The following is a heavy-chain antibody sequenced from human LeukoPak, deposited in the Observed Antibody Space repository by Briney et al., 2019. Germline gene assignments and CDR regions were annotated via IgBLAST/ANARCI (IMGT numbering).Heavy chain of an antibody. Sequence: GASVKVSCKASGYTFTGYYMHWVRQAPGQGLEWMGWINPNSGGTNYAQKFQGRVTMTRDASISTAYMELSRLRSDDTAVYYCARDRGTRGAFDIWGQGTMVTVSS. D-gene: IGHD3-10*01. J-gene: IGHJ3*02. V-gene: IGHV1-2*02. CDR1: GYTFTGYY. CDR3: ARDRGTRGAFDI. CDR2: INPNSGGT.